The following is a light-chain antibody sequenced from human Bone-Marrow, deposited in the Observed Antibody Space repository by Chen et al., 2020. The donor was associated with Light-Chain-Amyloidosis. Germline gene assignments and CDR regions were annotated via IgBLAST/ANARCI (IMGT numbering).Light chain of an antibody. CDR3: ATWDDRMSARV. V-gene: IGLV1-47*01. Sequence: QSMLTQPPSASGTPGQRVTISGSGISSNIGNKHVYWYGQIPETAPKLVIYRNSQRPSGVPDRFSVSKSDTSASLAISGLRSEDEADFYCATWDDRMSARVFGGGTKLTVL. CDR1: SSNIGNKH. CDR2: RNS. J-gene: IGLJ2*01.